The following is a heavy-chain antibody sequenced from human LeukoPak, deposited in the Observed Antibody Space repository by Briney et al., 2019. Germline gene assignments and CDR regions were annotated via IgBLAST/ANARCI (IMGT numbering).Heavy chain of an antibody. Sequence: GESLKISCKASGYIFSTYWIGWVRQMPGKGLEWMGIIYPGDSDTRYSPSFQGQVTISADKSISTAYLQWSSLKASDTAMYYCARHGSSGWDTNFDYWGQGTLVTVSS. D-gene: IGHD6-19*01. V-gene: IGHV5-51*01. CDR1: GYIFSTYW. CDR3: ARHGSSGWDTNFDY. CDR2: IYPGDSDT. J-gene: IGHJ4*02.